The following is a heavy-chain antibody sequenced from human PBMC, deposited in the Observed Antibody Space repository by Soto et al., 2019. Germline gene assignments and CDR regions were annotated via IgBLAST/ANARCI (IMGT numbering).Heavy chain of an antibody. J-gene: IGHJ5*02. CDR3: ARATITTRGAGWFDP. CDR1: GYSITSGYY. Sequence: SETLSLTCAVSGYSITSGYYWVWIRQSPGKGLEWIGSISHTGSRTYYNPSLESRVTISVDTSRNQFSLKLTSVTAADTAVYSCARATITTRGAGWFDPWGQGTMVTVSS. V-gene: IGHV4-38-2*01. CDR2: ISHTGSRT. D-gene: IGHD4-4*01.